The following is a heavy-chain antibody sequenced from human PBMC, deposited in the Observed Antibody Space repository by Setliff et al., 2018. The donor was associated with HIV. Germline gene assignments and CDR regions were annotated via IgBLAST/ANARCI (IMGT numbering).Heavy chain of an antibody. CDR1: GFTFSDYY. Sequence: PGGSLRLSCAASGFTFSDYYMSWIRQAPGKGLEWVSAISGSGGSTYYADSVKGRFTISRDNSKNTLYLQMNSLRAEGTAVYYCAKDLELQFVEWGGVAFDIWGQGTMVTVSS. J-gene: IGHJ3*02. CDR2: ISGSGGST. CDR3: AKDLELQFVEWGGVAFDI. V-gene: IGHV3-23*01. D-gene: IGHD3-3*01.